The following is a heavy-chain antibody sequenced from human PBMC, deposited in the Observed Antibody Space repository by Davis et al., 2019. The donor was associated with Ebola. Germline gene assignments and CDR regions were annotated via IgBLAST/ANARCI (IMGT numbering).Heavy chain of an antibody. D-gene: IGHD3-16*02. CDR3: ARDRVITFGGVIVNGYYYYYGMDV. CDR2: INPSGGST. Sequence: AASVKVSCKASGYTFTSYYMHWVRQAPGQGLDWMGIINPSGGSTSYAQKFQGRVTMTRDTSTRTVYMELSSLRSEDTAVYYCARDRVITFGGVIVNGYYYYYGMDVWGQGTTVTVSS. CDR1: GYTFTSYY. V-gene: IGHV1-46*01. J-gene: IGHJ6*02.